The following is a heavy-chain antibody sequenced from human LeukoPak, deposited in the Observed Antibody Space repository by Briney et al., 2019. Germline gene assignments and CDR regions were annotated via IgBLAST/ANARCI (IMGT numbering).Heavy chain of an antibody. Sequence: PSETLSLTCSVSGGSTISYYWNWVRQFPGKRLEWIGYIYHTGTTTYNPSLQSRVAISIDTSTNQISLRLSSVTSADTAIYFCARGRSEWSAEDNWFDPWGQGILVTVSS. CDR3: ARGRSEWSAEDNWFDP. CDR2: IYHTGTT. CDR1: GGSTISYY. D-gene: IGHD3-10*01. V-gene: IGHV4-59*12. J-gene: IGHJ5*02.